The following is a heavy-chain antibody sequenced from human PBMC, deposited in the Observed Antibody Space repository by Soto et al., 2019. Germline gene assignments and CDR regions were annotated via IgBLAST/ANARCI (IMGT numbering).Heavy chain of an antibody. CDR1: GYTFTSYA. J-gene: IGHJ4*02. CDR3: ARSIVLVTASDY. Sequence: ASVKVSCKASGYTFTSYAMHWVRQAPGQRLEWMGWINAGNGNTKYSQKFQGRVTITRDTSASTAYMELSSLRSEDTAVYYCARSIVLVTASDYWGQGTLVTLSS. CDR2: INAGNGNT. D-gene: IGHD2-21*02. V-gene: IGHV1-3*01.